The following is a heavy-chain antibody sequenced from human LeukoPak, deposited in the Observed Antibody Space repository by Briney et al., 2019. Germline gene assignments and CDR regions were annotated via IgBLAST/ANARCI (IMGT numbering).Heavy chain of an antibody. Sequence: ASVKVSCKASGYTFTGYYMHWVRQAPGQGLEWMGWINTNSGSTNYAQKFQGRVTMTRDTSISTAYMELSRLRSDDTAVYYCARDPLWFGELLSSWFDPWGQGTLVTVSS. CDR2: INTNSGST. CDR3: ARDPLWFGELLSSWFDP. J-gene: IGHJ5*02. V-gene: IGHV1-2*02. CDR1: GYTFTGYY. D-gene: IGHD3-10*01.